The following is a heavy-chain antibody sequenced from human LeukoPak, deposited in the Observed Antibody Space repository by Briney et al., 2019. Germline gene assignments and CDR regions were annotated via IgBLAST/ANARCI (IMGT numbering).Heavy chain of an antibody. CDR1: GFTFSSYG. CDR2: ISYDGSNK. CDR3: AKDQAEYSGYDFELFDY. Sequence: HPGGSLRLSCAASGFTFSSYGMHRVRQAPGKGLEWVAVISYDGSNKYYADSVKGRFTISRDNSKNTLYLQMNSLRAEDTAVYYCAKDQAEYSGYDFELFDYWGQGTLVTVSS. D-gene: IGHD5-12*01. V-gene: IGHV3-30*18. J-gene: IGHJ4*02.